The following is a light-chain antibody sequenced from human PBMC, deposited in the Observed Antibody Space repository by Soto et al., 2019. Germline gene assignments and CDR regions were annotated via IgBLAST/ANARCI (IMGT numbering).Light chain of an antibody. CDR3: QQYNNWPYT. CDR2: GAS. Sequence: EIVMTQSPATLSVSLGERASLSCRASQTVSTNLAWYQQKPGQAPRLLIHGASRRATGIPARFSGSGSGTDFTLTISSLQSEDFAVFYCQQYNNWPYTFGQGTKLEIK. V-gene: IGKV3-15*01. CDR1: QTVSTN. J-gene: IGKJ2*01.